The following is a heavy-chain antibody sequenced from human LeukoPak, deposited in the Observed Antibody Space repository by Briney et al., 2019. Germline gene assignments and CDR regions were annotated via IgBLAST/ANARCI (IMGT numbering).Heavy chain of an antibody. Sequence: SETLSLTCTVSGGSISSYYWSWIRQPPGKGLEWIGYIYYSGSTNYNPSLKSRVTISVDTSKNQFSLKLSSVTAADTAVYYCARGSGYYDYVWGSYRPYYLDYWGQGTLVTVSS. D-gene: IGHD3-16*02. CDR2: IYYSGST. V-gene: IGHV4-59*12. CDR1: GGSISSYY. CDR3: ARGSGYYDYVWGSYRPYYLDY. J-gene: IGHJ4*02.